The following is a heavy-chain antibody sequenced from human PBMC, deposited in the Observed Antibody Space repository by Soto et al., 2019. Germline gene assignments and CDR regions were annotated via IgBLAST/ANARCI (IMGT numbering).Heavy chain of an antibody. Sequence: ASVKVSCKASGYTFTSYDINWVRQATGQGLEWMGWMNPNSGNTGYAQKFQGRVTMTRNTSISTAYMELSSLRSEDTAVYYCARGMSAVLRFWYYMDVWGKGTTVTVS. D-gene: IGHD3-3*01. CDR1: GYTFTSYD. J-gene: IGHJ6*03. CDR2: MNPNSGNT. V-gene: IGHV1-8*01. CDR3: ARGMSAVLRFWYYMDV.